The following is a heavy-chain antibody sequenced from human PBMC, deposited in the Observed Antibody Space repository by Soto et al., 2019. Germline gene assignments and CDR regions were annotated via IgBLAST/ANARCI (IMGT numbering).Heavy chain of an antibody. V-gene: IGHV3-15*01. J-gene: IGHJ3*02. CDR2: FKSKGDGGAA. D-gene: IGHD6-19*01. CDR3: TTEMRHTSGWYGAFDI. CDR1: GLTFSNAW. Sequence: DVQLVESGGGLVQPGGSLRLSCAASGLTFSNAWMSWVRQAPGKGLEWVGRFKSKGDGGAADYPAPVKGRFTMSRDESTNTVYLQMNSLNTEDTAVYFCTTEMRHTSGWYGAFDIWGQGTTVTVSS.